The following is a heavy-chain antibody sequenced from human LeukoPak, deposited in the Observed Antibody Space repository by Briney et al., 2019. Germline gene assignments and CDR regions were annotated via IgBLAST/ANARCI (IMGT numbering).Heavy chain of an antibody. J-gene: IGHJ4*02. CDR2: IKQDGSEK. CDR3: TRDGSGYDY. CDR1: GFTFSSYS. V-gene: IGHV3-7*03. D-gene: IGHD3-22*01. Sequence: GGSLRLSCAASGFTFSSYSMNWVRQAPGKGLEWVANIKQDGSEKYYVDSVKGRFTISRDNAKNSLYLQMNGLRAEDTAVYYCTRDGSGYDYWGQGTLVTVSS.